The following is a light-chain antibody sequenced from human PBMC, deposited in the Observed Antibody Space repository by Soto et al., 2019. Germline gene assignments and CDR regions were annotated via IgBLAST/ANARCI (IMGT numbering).Light chain of an antibody. V-gene: IGKV3-15*01. CDR3: QQYNNWPRT. J-gene: IGKJ2*01. Sequence: EVVMTQSPVILSVSPGEKATLSCRASQSIGRNLGWYQQKPGQAPRLLIYAASATATGIPARFSGSGSGTDFTLTINGLQSEDFAVYYCQQYNNWPRTFGQGTKLEIK. CDR2: AAS. CDR1: QSIGRN.